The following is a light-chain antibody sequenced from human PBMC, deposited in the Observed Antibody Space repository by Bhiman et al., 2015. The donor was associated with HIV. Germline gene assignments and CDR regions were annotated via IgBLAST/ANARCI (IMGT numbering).Light chain of an antibody. V-gene: IGLV3-1*01. CDR3: QAWDSSTYV. CDR2: QDN. Sequence: SYELTQPPSVSVSPGQTASITCSGDKLGDKYAYWYQQKPGQSPVLVIYQDNKRPSGIPERFSGSNSGNTATLTISGTQAMDEADYYCQAWDSSTYVFGTGTNVTVL. CDR1: KLGDKY. J-gene: IGLJ1*01.